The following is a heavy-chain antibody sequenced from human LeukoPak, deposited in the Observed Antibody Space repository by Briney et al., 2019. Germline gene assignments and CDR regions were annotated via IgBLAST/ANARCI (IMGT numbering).Heavy chain of an antibody. CDR2: ISSSSSYI. Sequence: PGGSLRLSCAASGFTFSSYSMNWVRQAPGKGLEWVSSISSSSSYIYYADSVKGRFTISRDNAKNSLYLQMNSLRAEDTAVYYCARAGSGAAAGLDYWGQGTLVTVSS. CDR1: GFTFSSYS. D-gene: IGHD6-13*01. CDR3: ARAGSGAAAGLDY. V-gene: IGHV3-21*01. J-gene: IGHJ4*02.